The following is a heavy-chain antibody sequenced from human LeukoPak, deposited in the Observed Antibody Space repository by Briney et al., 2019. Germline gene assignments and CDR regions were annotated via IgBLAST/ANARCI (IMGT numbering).Heavy chain of an antibody. Sequence: GGSLRLSCAASGFTFSNAWMSWVRQAPGKGLEWVGRIKSKTDGGTTDYAAPVKGRFTISRDDSRNTLYLQMNSLKTEDTAVCYCTTGASSWVRGYYFDYWGQGTLVTVSS. CDR2: IKSKTDGGTT. D-gene: IGHD6-13*01. CDR3: TTGASSWVRGYYFDY. CDR1: GFTFSNAW. V-gene: IGHV3-15*01. J-gene: IGHJ4*02.